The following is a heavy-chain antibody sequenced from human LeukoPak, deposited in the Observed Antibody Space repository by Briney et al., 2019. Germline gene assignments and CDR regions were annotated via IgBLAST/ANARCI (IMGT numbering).Heavy chain of an antibody. Sequence: GGSLRLSCAVSGFTFSNYDMNRVRQAPGKGPEWVTTISASGIHIYYADSAKGRFTISRDNSRNTLELQMNSLRGEDTAVYYCVRMVSGDSWGQGTLVTVTS. CDR3: VRMVSGDS. V-gene: IGHV3-23*01. J-gene: IGHJ4*02. CDR1: GFTFSNYD. CDR2: ISASGIHI. D-gene: IGHD2-8*01.